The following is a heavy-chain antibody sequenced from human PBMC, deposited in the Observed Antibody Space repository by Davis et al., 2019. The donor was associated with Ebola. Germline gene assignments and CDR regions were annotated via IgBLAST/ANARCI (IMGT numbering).Heavy chain of an antibody. CDR2: INPSGGST. Sequence: ASVKVSCKASGGTFSSYAISWVRQAPGQELEWMGIINPSGGSTSYAQKFQGRVTMTTDTSTSTAYMELRSLRSDDTAVYYCARDNGGSSPHYYYYYYGMDVWGQGTTVTVSS. J-gene: IGHJ6*02. V-gene: IGHV1-46*01. CDR1: GGTFSSYA. D-gene: IGHD6-6*01. CDR3: ARDNGGSSPHYYYYYYGMDV.